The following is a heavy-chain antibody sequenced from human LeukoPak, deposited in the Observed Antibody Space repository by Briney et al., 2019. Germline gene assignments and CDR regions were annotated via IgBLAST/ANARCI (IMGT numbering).Heavy chain of an antibody. Sequence: SSVKVSCKASGGTFSSYAISWVRQAPGQGLEWMGGIIPIFGTANYAQKFQGRVTITTDESTSTAYMELSSLRSEDTAVYYCAREVTGTRLSLFDIWGQGTMVTVSS. CDR3: AREVTGTRLSLFDI. J-gene: IGHJ3*02. D-gene: IGHD1-7*01. CDR2: IIPIFGTA. CDR1: GGTFSSYA. V-gene: IGHV1-69*05.